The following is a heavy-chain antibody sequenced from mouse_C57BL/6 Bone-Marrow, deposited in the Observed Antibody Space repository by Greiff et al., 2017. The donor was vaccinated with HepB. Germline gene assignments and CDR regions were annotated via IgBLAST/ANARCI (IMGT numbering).Heavy chain of an antibody. CDR3: ARWAPTYFDY. J-gene: IGHJ2*01. CDR1: GYTFTSYW. CDR2: IDPSDSYT. Sequence: QVQLKQPGAELVRPGTSVKLSCKASGYTFTSYWMHWVKQRPGQGLEWIGVIDPSDSYTNYNQKFKGKATLTVDTSSSTAYMQLSSLTSEDSAVYYCARWAPTYFDYWGQGTTLTVSS. V-gene: IGHV1-59*01. D-gene: IGHD3-1*01.